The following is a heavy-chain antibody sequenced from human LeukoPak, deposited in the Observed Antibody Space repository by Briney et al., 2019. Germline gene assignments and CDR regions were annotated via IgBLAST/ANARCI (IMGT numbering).Heavy chain of an antibody. Sequence: ASVKVSCKASGYIFTGYYMHWVRQAPGQGLEWMGWINPNSGDTNYAQKFQGRVTMTRDTSISTAYMELSRLRSDDTAVYYCATQGGYYYDSSGYYRYWGQGTLVTVSS. CDR1: GYIFTGYY. CDR2: INPNSGDT. D-gene: IGHD3-22*01. J-gene: IGHJ4*02. CDR3: ATQGGYYYDSSGYYRY. V-gene: IGHV1-2*02.